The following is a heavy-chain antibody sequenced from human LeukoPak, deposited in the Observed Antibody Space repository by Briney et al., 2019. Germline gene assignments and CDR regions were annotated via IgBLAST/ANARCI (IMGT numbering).Heavy chain of an antibody. D-gene: IGHD6-13*01. J-gene: IGHJ5*02. Sequence: GASVTVSCKASGYTFTSYGISWVRQAPGQGLEWMGWISTYNGNTNYAQKLQGRVTITTDTSTSTAYMELRRLRSNDTAVYYCARDTGSGYSSSWYDDWGQGTLVTVSS. CDR1: GYTFTSYG. CDR3: ARDTGSGYSSSWYDD. V-gene: IGHV1-18*01. CDR2: ISTYNGNT.